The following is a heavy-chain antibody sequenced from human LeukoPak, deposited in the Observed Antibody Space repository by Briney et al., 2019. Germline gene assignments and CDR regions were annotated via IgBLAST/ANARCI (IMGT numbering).Heavy chain of an antibody. V-gene: IGHV6-1*01. CDR3: AREVATIRGVRNWFDS. CDR2: TFYRSKWYY. D-gene: IGHD3-10*01. Sequence: SQTLSLTCGISGDSVSSNDAAWSWIRQSPSRGLEWLGRTFYRSKWYYDYAPSVRSRITVNPDTSKSQFSLQLDSVTPEDTAVYYCAREVATIRGVRNWFDSWGPGILVTVSS. CDR1: GDSVSSNDAA. J-gene: IGHJ5*01.